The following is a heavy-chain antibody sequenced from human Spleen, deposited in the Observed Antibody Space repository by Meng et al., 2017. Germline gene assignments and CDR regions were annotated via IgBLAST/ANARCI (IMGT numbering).Heavy chain of an antibody. J-gene: IGHJ4*02. V-gene: IGHV4-34*02. CDR1: GGSFSDYY. CDR2: INHSGST. Sequence: QGQLQEWGAGLLKPSETLSLTCVVSGGSFSDYYWSWIRQPPGKGLEWIGEINHSGSTNYNPSLESRATISVDTSQNNFSLKVSSVTAADSAVYYCARGPTTMAHDFDYWGQGTLVTVSS. CDR3: ARGPTTMAHDFDY. D-gene: IGHD4-11*01.